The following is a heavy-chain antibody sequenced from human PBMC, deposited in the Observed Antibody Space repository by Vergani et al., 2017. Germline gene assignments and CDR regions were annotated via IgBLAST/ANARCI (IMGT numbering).Heavy chain of an antibody. V-gene: IGHV3-64*07. CDR1: GFTFSSYA. CDR2: ISSNGGST. CDR3: ASLARDY. J-gene: IGHJ4*02. Sequence: EVQLVESGGGLVQPGGSLRLSCAASGFTFSSYAMHWVRQAPGNGLEYVSAISSNGGSTYYADSVKGRFTISRDNSKNTLYLQMGSLRAEDMAVYYCASLARDYWGQGTLVTVSS.